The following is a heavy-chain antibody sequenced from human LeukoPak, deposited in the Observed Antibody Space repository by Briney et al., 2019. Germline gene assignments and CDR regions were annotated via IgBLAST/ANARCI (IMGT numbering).Heavy chain of an antibody. D-gene: IGHD3-16*01. Sequence: GGSLRLSCAASGFTFSSYWMNWARQAPGKGLEWVASINHNGNVNYYVDSVKGRFTISRDSAKNSLYLQMSNLRAEDTAVYFCARGGGLDVWGQGATVTVSS. CDR1: GFTFSSYW. V-gene: IGHV3-7*03. J-gene: IGHJ6*02. CDR3: ARGGGLDV. CDR2: INHNGNVN.